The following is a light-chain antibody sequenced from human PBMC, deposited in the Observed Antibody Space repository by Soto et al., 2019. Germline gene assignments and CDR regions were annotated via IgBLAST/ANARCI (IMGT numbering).Light chain of an antibody. Sequence: EIVLTQSPATLSLSPGERATLSCRDSQSVSNYLGWYQQESGQAPRLLISDVSRRATGIPARFSGSGSGTDFALPITSLEPEDFAVYYYQHRVNWPTFGGGTKVEIK. J-gene: IGKJ4*01. CDR1: QSVSNY. V-gene: IGKV3-11*01. CDR3: QHRVNWPT. CDR2: DVS.